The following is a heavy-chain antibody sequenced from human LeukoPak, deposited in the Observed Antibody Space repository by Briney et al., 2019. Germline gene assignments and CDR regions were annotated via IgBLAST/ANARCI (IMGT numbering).Heavy chain of an antibody. D-gene: IGHD3-16*02. CDR3: ATKTEITFGGVIVIPV. CDR2: VDPEDGET. CDR1: GYTLTELS. Sequence: ASVKVSCKVSGYTLTELSMHWVRQAPGKGLEWMGGVDPEDGETIYAQKFQGRVTMTEDTSTDTAYMELSSLRSEDTAVCYCATKTEITFGGVIVIPVWGQGTLVTVSS. J-gene: IGHJ4*02. V-gene: IGHV1-24*01.